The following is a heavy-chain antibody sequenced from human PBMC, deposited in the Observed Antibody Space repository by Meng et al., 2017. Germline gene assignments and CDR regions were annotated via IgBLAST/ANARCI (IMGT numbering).Heavy chain of an antibody. CDR1: GGSISSSGYY. D-gene: IGHD6-13*01. CDR2: IYYSGST. Sequence: QVQLPQSGPGLVKPSETLSLTCTGSGGSISSSGYYWGWIRQPPGKGLEWIGSIYYSGSTYYNPSLKSRVTISVDTSKNQFSLKLSSVTAADTAVYYCARDGIAAAGTGRSYFQHWGQGTLVTVSS. J-gene: IGHJ1*01. CDR3: ARDGIAAAGTGRSYFQH. V-gene: IGHV4-39*07.